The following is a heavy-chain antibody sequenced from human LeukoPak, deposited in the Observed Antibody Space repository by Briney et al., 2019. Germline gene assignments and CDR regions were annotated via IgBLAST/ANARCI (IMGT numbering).Heavy chain of an antibody. Sequence: SQTLSLTCGISGDSVSSNTGAWNWIRQSPSRGLEWLGKTYYRSKWNNDYAVSVKDRITINPDTSKNQFSLKLSSVTAADTAVYYCARTDQDSSGYYAWGAFDIWGQGTMVTVSS. CDR2: TYYRSKWNN. V-gene: IGHV6-1*01. CDR1: GDSVSSNTGA. CDR3: ARTDQDSSGYYAWGAFDI. J-gene: IGHJ3*02. D-gene: IGHD3-22*01.